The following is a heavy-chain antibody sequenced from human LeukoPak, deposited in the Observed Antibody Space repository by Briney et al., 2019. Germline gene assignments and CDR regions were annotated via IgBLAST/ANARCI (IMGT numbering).Heavy chain of an antibody. CDR3: ARTLKRTTASTYYYFDY. CDR1: GGSISSYY. D-gene: IGHD4-17*01. Sequence: MASETLSLTCTVSGGSISSYYWSWIRQPPGKGLEWIGYIDYSGNTNYNPSLKSRVTISLDTSKNQFSLRVSSVTAADTAVYYCARTLKRTTASTYYYFDYWGQGTRVTVSS. J-gene: IGHJ4*02. V-gene: IGHV4-59*08. CDR2: IDYSGNT.